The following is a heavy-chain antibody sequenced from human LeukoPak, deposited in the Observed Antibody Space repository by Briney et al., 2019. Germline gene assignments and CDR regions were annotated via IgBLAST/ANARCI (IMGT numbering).Heavy chain of an antibody. CDR2: ISGSGGST. V-gene: IGHV3-23*01. J-gene: IGHJ6*03. CDR3: AKTPYCSSTSCSTRHYYYYYYMDV. Sequence: GGSLRLSCAASGFTFSSYAMSWVRQAPGKGLEWVSAISGSGGSTYYADSVKGRFTIPRDNSKNTLYLQMNSLRAEDTAVYYCAKTPYCSSTSCSTRHYYYYYYMDVWGKGTTVTVSS. CDR1: GFTFSSYA. D-gene: IGHD2-2*01.